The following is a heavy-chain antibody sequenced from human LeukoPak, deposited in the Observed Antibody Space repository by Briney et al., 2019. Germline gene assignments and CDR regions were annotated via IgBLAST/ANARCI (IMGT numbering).Heavy chain of an antibody. D-gene: IGHD3-16*02. CDR1: GGFISGYY. J-gene: IGHJ5*02. Sequence: PSETLSLTCTVSGGFISGYYWNWIRQSPGKGLEWIGYTFYTGDTDYNPSLRSRVTMSVDRSNNRFSLQLASVTTADSAFYYCARAYRLTSPRGFDPWGPGILVTVSS. CDR2: TFYTGDT. V-gene: IGHV4-59*01. CDR3: ARAYRLTSPRGFDP.